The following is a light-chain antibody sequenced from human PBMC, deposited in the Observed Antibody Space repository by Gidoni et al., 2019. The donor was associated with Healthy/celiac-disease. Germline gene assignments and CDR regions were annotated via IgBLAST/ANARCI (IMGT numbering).Light chain of an antibody. CDR3: QQRSNWPPT. V-gene: IGKV3-11*01. CDR2: DAS. CDR1: QSVSSY. J-gene: IGKJ4*01. Sequence: EIVLTQSPATLSLSPGERATLSCRASQSVSSYLAWYQQKPGQAPRLLIYDASNRATGSPARFSGSGSGTDFTLTISSREPEDFAVYYCQQRSNWPPTFGGGTKVEIK.